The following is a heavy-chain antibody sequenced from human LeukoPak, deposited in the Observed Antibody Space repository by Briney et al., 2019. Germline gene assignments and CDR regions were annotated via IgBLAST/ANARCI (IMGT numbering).Heavy chain of an antibody. J-gene: IGHJ5*02. V-gene: IGHV1-69*04. CDR1: GGTFSSYA. CDR3: AREVLTTFGVVTMGWFDP. Sequence: SVKVSCKASGGTFSSYAISWVRQAPGQGLEWMGRIIPILGIANYAQKFQGRVTITADKSTSTAYMELSSLRSEDTAVYYCAREVLTTFGVVTMGWFDPWGQGTLVTVSS. CDR2: IIPILGIA. D-gene: IGHD3-3*01.